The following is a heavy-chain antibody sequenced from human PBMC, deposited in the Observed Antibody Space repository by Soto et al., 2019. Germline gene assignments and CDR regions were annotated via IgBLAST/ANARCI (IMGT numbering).Heavy chain of an antibody. J-gene: IGHJ6*02. D-gene: IGHD4-17*01. Sequence: ASVKVSCKASGYTFTSYAMHWVRQAPGQGLEWMGWISAYNGNTNYAQKLQGRVTMTTDTSTSTAYMELRSLRSDDTAVYYCARESDYGDYVNYYYGMDVWGQGTTVTVS. V-gene: IGHV1-18*01. CDR1: GYTFTSYA. CDR3: ARESDYGDYVNYYYGMDV. CDR2: ISAYNGNT.